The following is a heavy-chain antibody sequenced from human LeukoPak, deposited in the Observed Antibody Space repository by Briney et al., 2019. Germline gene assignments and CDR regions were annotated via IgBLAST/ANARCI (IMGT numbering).Heavy chain of an antibody. D-gene: IGHD2-15*01. V-gene: IGHV3-7*04. CDR1: GFTFSSYW. CDR2: IKQDGSDK. CDR3: ARIHCSGGSCTFDY. J-gene: IGHJ4*02. Sequence: QAGGSLRLSCAGSGFTFSSYWMTWVRQAPGKGLEWVASIKQDGSDKYYADSVKGRFTISRDNAKNSLYLQMNSLRAEDTPVYYCARIHCSGGSCTFDYWGQGTLVTVSS.